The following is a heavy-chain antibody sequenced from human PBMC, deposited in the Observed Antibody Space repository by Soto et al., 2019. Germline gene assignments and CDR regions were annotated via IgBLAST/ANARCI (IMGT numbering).Heavy chain of an antibody. D-gene: IGHD3-9*01. V-gene: IGHV3-23*01. Sequence: EVQMLESGGGLVQPGGSLRLSCAASGFTFSSYAMSWVRQAPGKGLEWASGVGVAGRSTYYAESVKGRFTISRDNSKYTLYLYMNNVRPDARAVYYCAKTGTLLTGNNWFDRWGQLTLGSVSS. CDR3: AKTGTLLTGNNWFDR. J-gene: IGHJ5*02. CDR2: VGVAGRST. CDR1: GFTFSSYA.